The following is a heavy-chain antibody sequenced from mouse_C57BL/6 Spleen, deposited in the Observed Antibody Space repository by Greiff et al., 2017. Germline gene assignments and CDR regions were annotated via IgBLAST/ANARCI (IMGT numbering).Heavy chain of an antibody. CDR3: ASKGSYYDSSYGYFDV. CDR1: GYTFTDYN. J-gene: IGHJ1*03. D-gene: IGHD1-1*01. CDR2: IHPNNGGT. Sequence: EVQLQQSGPELVKPGASVKIPCKASGYTFTDYNMDWVKQSHGKSLEWIGDIHPNNGGTIYNQKFKGKATLTVDKSSSTAYMELRSLTSEDTAVYYCASKGSYYDSSYGYFDVWGTGTTVTVAS. V-gene: IGHV1-18*01.